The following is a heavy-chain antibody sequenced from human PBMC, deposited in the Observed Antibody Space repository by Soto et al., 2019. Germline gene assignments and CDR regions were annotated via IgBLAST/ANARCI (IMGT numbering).Heavy chain of an antibody. J-gene: IGHJ4*02. Sequence: GSLRLSCAASGFTLSAYYMSWIRQAPGKGLEWVSYISSSGSTIYYADSVKGRFTISRDNAKNSLYLQMNSLRADDTAVYYCARDRYDSSGYYYVDLADLLDYWGQGTLVTVSS. CDR3: ARDRYDSSGYYYVDLADLLDY. V-gene: IGHV3-11*01. D-gene: IGHD3-22*01. CDR2: ISSSGSTI. CDR1: GFTLSAYY.